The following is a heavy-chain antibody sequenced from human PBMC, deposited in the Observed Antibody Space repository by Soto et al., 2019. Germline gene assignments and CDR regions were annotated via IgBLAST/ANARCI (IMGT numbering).Heavy chain of an antibody. CDR3: ARGDYYDIHDY. CDR1: GYTFTSYA. D-gene: IGHD3-22*01. J-gene: IGHJ4*02. Sequence: QVQLVQSGAEVKKPGASVKVSCKASGYTFTSYAIHWVRQAPGQRLEWMGWINAGNGNTKYSQKFQGRVTITRDTSASTAYTDLSSLRSEDTAVYYCARGDYYDIHDYWGQGTLVTVSS. V-gene: IGHV1-3*01. CDR2: INAGNGNT.